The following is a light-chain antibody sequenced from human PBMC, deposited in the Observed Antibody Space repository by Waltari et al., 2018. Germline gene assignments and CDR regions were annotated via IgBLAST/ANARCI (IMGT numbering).Light chain of an antibody. Sequence: QSVLTQPPSVSGAPGQRVTISCTGSRPNIGAGLVLHWFQQLPGTAPKLLIYGNSNRPSGVPDRFSGSKSGTSASLAITGLQAEDEADYYCQSYDSSLSGSSVFGTGTKVTVL. V-gene: IGLV1-40*01. J-gene: IGLJ1*01. CDR1: RPNIGAGLV. CDR3: QSYDSSLSGSSV. CDR2: GNS.